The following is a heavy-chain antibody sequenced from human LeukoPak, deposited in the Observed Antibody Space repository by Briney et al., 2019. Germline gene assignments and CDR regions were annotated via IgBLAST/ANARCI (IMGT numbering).Heavy chain of an antibody. D-gene: IGHD2-2*01. Sequence: PSETLSLTCAVSGASISSSTYSWSWIRQSPGTGLEWIVCLYHAGRTYYDPSLNSRVTISVDTSKNQFSLKMTSVTAADTAVYYCATSTGPVVPAAIDYWGQGTLVTVSS. CDR1: GASISSSTYS. J-gene: IGHJ4*02. V-gene: IGHV4-30-2*06. CDR2: LYHAGRT. CDR3: ATSTGPVVPAAIDY.